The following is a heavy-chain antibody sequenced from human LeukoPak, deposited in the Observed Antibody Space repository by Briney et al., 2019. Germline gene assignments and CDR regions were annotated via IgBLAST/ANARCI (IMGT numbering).Heavy chain of an antibody. CDR3: ASARRIIRAFDI. CDR2: IYYTGST. D-gene: IGHD2-15*01. CDR1: GGSISSSNSY. J-gene: IGHJ3*02. Sequence: SETLSLTCTVSGGSISSSNSYWGWIRQPPGKGLEWIGSIYYTGSTYSNPSLKSRVTISVDTSKNQFSLKLSSVTAADTAVYYCASARRIIRAFDIWGQGTMVTVSS. V-gene: IGHV4-39*07.